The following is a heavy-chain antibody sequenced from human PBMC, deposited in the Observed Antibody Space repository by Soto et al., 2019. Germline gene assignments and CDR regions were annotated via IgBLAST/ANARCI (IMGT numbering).Heavy chain of an antibody. CDR3: ATDFGDYGF. Sequence: QLQLRESGPGLVKPSETLSLTCSVYGGSISSDSYYWAWIRQTPGKGLEWIANIYYSGFTSYNPSLRSRVTISIDTSNNNFSLKLSSVTAADTAVYYCATDFGDYGFWGQGTLVTVSS. D-gene: IGHD4-17*01. CDR2: IYYSGFT. CDR1: GGSISSDSYY. V-gene: IGHV4-39*01. J-gene: IGHJ4*02.